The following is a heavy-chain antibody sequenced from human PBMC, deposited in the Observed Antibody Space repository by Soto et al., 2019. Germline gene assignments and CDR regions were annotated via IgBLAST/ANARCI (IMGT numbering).Heavy chain of an antibody. CDR1: GGSISSGGDS. D-gene: IGHD4-17*01. J-gene: IGHJ6*02. V-gene: IGHV4-30-2*01. Sequence: QLQLQESGSGLVKPSQPLSLTCAVSGGSISSGGDSWSWIRQPAGKGLEWVGYIYHDGSTYYNPSLKSRVTISVDRSKNQFSLKLSSVTAADTAVYYCARDTHDYGDYKGRYGMDVWGQGTTVTVSS. CDR3: ARDTHDYGDYKGRYGMDV. CDR2: IYHDGST.